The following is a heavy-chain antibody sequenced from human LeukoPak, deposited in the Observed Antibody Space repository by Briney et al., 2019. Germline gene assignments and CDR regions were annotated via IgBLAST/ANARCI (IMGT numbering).Heavy chain of an antibody. V-gene: IGHV4-39*07. CDR2: INHSGST. CDR3: ASEPGYHFDY. D-gene: IGHD1-1*01. CDR1: GGSISSSSYY. J-gene: IGHJ4*02. Sequence: SETLSLTCTVSGGSISSSSYYWGWIRQPPGKGLEWIGEINHSGSTNYNPSLKSRVTISVDTSKNQFSLKLSSVTAADTAVYYCASEPGYHFDYWGQGTLVTVSS.